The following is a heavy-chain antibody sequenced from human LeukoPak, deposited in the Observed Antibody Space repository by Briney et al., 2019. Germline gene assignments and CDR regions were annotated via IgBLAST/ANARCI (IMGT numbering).Heavy chain of an antibody. Sequence: ASVKVSCKASGYTFTGYYMRWVRQAPGQGLEWMGWINPNSGGTNYAQKFQGRVTMTRDTSISTAYMELSRLRSDDTAVYYCARVIGGLPQYYYYYGMDVWGQGTTVTVSS. V-gene: IGHV1-2*02. CDR3: ARVIGGLPQYYYYYGMDV. CDR1: GYTFTGYY. D-gene: IGHD2-21*01. J-gene: IGHJ6*02. CDR2: INPNSGGT.